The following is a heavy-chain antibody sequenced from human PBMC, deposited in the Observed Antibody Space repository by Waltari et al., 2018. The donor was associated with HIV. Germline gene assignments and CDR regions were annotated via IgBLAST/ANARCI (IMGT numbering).Heavy chain of an antibody. Sequence: QVQLQESGPGLVKPSETLSLTCTVSGGSISSYYWSWIRQPPGKGLEWIGYIDSSGSTNYIPSLSSRVTISVDTSKIHFSLKLGSVTAADTAVYYCARAFKYYGSGGDIWGQGTMVTVSS. CDR1: GGSISSYY. CDR2: IDSSGST. J-gene: IGHJ3*02. V-gene: IGHV4-59*01. D-gene: IGHD3-10*01. CDR3: ARAFKYYGSGGDI.